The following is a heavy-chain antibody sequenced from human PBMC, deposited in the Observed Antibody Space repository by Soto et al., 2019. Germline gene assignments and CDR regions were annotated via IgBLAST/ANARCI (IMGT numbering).Heavy chain of an antibody. Sequence: ETLPLTCTVSGGSISSYYWSWIRQPPGKGLEWIGYIYYSGSTNYNPSLKSRVTISVDTSKNQFSLKLSSVTAADTAVYYCARDPGYYYYYYCMDVWGQGTRVTVSS. J-gene: IGHJ6*02. V-gene: IGHV4-59*01. CDR3: ARDPGYYYYYYCMDV. CDR1: GGSISSYY. CDR2: IYYSGST.